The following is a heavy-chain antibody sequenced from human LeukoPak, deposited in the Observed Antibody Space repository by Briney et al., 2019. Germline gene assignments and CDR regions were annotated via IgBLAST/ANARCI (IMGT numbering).Heavy chain of an antibody. CDR3: ARENDQDFDY. CDR2: ISGSGRYI. Sequence: GGSLRLSCAASGVTFSSYSMNWVRQAPGKGREWVSSISGSGRYIYYADSVRGRFIISRDNAKNSLYLQMNSLRAEDTAVYYCARENDQDFDYWGQGTLVTVSS. J-gene: IGHJ4*02. CDR1: GVTFSSYS. V-gene: IGHV3-21*01. D-gene: IGHD1-1*01.